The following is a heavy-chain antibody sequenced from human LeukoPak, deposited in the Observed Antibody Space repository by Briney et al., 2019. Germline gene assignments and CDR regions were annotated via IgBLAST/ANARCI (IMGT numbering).Heavy chain of an antibody. Sequence: SETLSLTCTVSGGSISSFYWSWIRQAAGKGLEWIGRIYTSGSTNYNPSLKSRVTISVDTSKNQFSLKLSSVTAADTAVYYCARVKGQWLATRDFDYWGQGTLVTVSS. CDR3: ARVKGQWLATRDFDY. CDR2: IYTSGST. D-gene: IGHD6-19*01. CDR1: GGSISSFY. V-gene: IGHV4-4*07. J-gene: IGHJ4*02.